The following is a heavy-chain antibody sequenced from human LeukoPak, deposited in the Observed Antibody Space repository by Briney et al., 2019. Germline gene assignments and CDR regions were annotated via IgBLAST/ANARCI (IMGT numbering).Heavy chain of an antibody. CDR3: ARRGTDYCTPSSCHPNWFAP. Sequence: GGSLRLSCAASGFTFSSYSMNWVRQAPGKGLEWVSSISSSSSYIYYADSVKGRFTISRDNVKNSLYLQMNSLRAEDTAVYFCARRGTDYCTPSSCHPNWFAPWGQGTQVTVSS. CDR1: GFTFSSYS. V-gene: IGHV3-21*04. J-gene: IGHJ5*02. CDR2: ISSSSSYI. D-gene: IGHD4-11*01.